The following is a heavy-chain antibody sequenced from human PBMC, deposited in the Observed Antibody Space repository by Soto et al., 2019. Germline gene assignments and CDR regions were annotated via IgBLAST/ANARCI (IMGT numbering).Heavy chain of an antibody. V-gene: IGHV5-51*01. CDR3: ATKSIAAAGTPYY. Sequence: LKISCKGSGYSFTSYWIGWVRQMPGKGLEWMGIIYPGDSDTRYSPSFQGQVTISADKSTSTAYLQWSSLKASDTAMYYCATKSIAAAGTPYYWGQGTLVTVSS. J-gene: IGHJ4*02. CDR2: IYPGDSDT. CDR1: GYSFTSYW. D-gene: IGHD6-13*01.